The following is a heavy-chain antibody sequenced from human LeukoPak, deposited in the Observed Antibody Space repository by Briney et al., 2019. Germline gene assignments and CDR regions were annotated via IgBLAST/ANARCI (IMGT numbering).Heavy chain of an antibody. CDR2: ISGSGGST. CDR1: GFTFSSYA. V-gene: IGHV3-23*01. CDR3: ANGWSPDY. J-gene: IGHJ4*02. D-gene: IGHD2-15*01. Sequence: PGGSLRLFCAASGFTFSSYAMSWVRQAPGKGLEWVSGISGSGGSTYYADSVKGRFTIFRDNSKNTLYLQMNSLRAEDTAVYHCANGWSPDYWGRGTLVTVSS.